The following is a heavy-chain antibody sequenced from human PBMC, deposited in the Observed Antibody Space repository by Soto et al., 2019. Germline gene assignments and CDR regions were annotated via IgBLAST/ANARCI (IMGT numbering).Heavy chain of an antibody. J-gene: IGHJ6*02. CDR3: TRVNMFFLNPECYPYDMDV. Sequence: QVQLVQSGAEVKKPGASVKVSCKASGYTFATYAIHWVRQAPGQRLEWIGWINTGNGYTEYSQNFRGRVTITRDTSASTAYMELRSLRSEDTAMYCCTRVNMFFLNPECYPYDMDVWGQGTTVTVAS. CDR1: GYTFATYA. V-gene: IGHV1-3*04. CDR2: INTGNGYT. D-gene: IGHD3-10*02.